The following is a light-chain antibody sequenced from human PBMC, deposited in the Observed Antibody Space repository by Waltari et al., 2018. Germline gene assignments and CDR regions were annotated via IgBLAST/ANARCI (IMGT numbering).Light chain of an antibody. CDR1: SSDVGAYNY. CDR2: DVS. CDR3: SSYISSSTLEL. V-gene: IGLV2-14*03. J-gene: IGLJ2*01. Sequence: QSALTQPASVSGSPGQSITISCTGTSSDVGAYNYVSWYQQHTGKAPKLIIFDVSKRPSGVSNRFAGSKSGNTASLTISGLQAEDEADYYCSSYISSSTLELFGGGTSLTVL.